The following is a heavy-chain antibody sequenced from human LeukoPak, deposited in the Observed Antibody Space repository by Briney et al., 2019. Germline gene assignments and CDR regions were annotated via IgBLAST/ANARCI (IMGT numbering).Heavy chain of an antibody. V-gene: IGHV3-7*01. CDR2: IKQGGSEK. Sequence: GGSLRLSCAASGFTFSSYWMSWVRQAPGKGLEWVANIKQGGSEKYYVDSVKGRFTISRDNAKNSLYLQMNSLRAEDTAVYYCARVRWELPFDYWGQGTLVTVSS. D-gene: IGHD1-26*01. CDR1: GFTFSSYW. J-gene: IGHJ4*02. CDR3: ARVRWELPFDY.